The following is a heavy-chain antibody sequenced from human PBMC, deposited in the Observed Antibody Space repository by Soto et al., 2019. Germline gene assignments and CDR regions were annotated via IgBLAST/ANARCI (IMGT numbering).Heavy chain of an antibody. CDR3: AREQWLVLGDAFDI. V-gene: IGHV3-74*03. D-gene: IGHD6-19*01. J-gene: IGHJ3*02. CDR1: GFTFSSYW. CDR2: INSDGSST. Sequence: GGSLRLSCAASGFTFSSYWMHWVRQAPGKGLVWVSRINSDGSSTKYADSVKGRFTISRDNAKNTLYLQMNSLRAEDTAGYYCAREQWLVLGDAFDIWGQGTMVTVS.